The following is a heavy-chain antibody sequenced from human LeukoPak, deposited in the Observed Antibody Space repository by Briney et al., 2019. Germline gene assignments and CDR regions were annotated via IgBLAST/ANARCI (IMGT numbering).Heavy chain of an antibody. J-gene: IGHJ6*03. CDR2: IYYSGST. D-gene: IGHD4-11*01. CDR3: ARHTVPYYYYYMDV. Sequence: SETLSLTCTVSGGSISSSSYYWGWIRQPPGKGLEWIVSIYYSGSTYYNPSLKSRVTISVDTSKNQFSLKLSSVTAADTAVYYCARHTVPYYYYYMDVWGKGTTVTVSS. V-gene: IGHV4-39*01. CDR1: GGSISSSSYY.